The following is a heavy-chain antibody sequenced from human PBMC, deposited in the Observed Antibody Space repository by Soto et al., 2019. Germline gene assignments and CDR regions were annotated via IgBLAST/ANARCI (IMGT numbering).Heavy chain of an antibody. CDR1: GGTFSNFG. V-gene: IGHV1-69*01. D-gene: IGHD6-13*01. CDR2: IIPIVASS. CDR3: AKDVGFQQLLFVFET. Sequence: QVQLVQSGAEVKKPGSSVRVSCKASGGTFSNFGFSWVRQAPGQGLEWMGGIIPIVASSNYAQKFQGRLTITADESTSTAYMYLSSLRSEDTAVYFCAKDVGFQQLLFVFETWGQGTLVTVSS. J-gene: IGHJ5*02.